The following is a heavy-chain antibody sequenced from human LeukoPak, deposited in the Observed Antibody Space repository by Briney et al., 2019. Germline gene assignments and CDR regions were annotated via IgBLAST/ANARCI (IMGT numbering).Heavy chain of an antibody. V-gene: IGHV4-59*01. CDR2: IYYSGST. D-gene: IGHD3-3*01. J-gene: IGHJ6*02. Sequence: PSETLSLTCTVSGGSISSYYWSWIRQPPGKGLEWIGYIYYSGSTNYNPSLKSRVTISVDTSKNQFSLKLSSVTAADTAEYYCAMGEYYDFWSGYYYYGMDVWGQGATVTVSS. CDR3: AMGEYYDFWSGYYYYGMDV. CDR1: GGSISSYY.